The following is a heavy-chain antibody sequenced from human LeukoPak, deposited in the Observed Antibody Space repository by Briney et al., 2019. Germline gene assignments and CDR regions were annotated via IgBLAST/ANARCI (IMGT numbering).Heavy chain of an antibody. J-gene: IGHJ4*02. CDR3: ARGPAGYFDWLFPSTERYYFDY. D-gene: IGHD3-9*01. CDR1: GFTFSSYE. V-gene: IGHV3-48*03. Sequence: PGGSLRLSCAASGFTFSSYEMNWVRQAPGKGLEWVSYISSSGSTIYYADSVKGRFTISRDNAKNSLYLQMNSLRAEDTAVYYCARGPAGYFDWLFPSTERYYFDYWSQGTLVTVSS. CDR2: ISSSGSTI.